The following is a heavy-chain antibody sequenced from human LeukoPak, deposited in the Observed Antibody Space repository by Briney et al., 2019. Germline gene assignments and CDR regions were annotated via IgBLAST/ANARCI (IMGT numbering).Heavy chain of an antibody. Sequence: GGSLRLSCAASGFTFEGCAMHWVRHAPGKGLEWVSSINWDSGYIEYADSVRGRFTISRDNAKNTLYLQMNSLRAEDTAVYYCAKGTANYYDSSGYDYWGQGTLVTVSS. CDR1: GFTFEGCA. V-gene: IGHV3-9*01. J-gene: IGHJ4*02. CDR2: INWDSGYI. D-gene: IGHD3-22*01. CDR3: AKGTANYYDSSGYDY.